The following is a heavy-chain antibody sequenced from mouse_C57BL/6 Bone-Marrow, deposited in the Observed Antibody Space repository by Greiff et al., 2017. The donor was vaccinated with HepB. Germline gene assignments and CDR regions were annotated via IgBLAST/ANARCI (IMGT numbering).Heavy chain of an antibody. J-gene: IGHJ3*01. V-gene: IGHV5-15*01. D-gene: IGHD2-4*01. Sequence: EVQLVESGGGLVQPGGSLKLSCAASGFTFSDYGMAWVRQAPRKGPEWVAFISNLAYSIYYADTVTGRFTISRENAKKTLYLEMSSLRSEDTAMYYCAREGLQRAFAYWGQGTLVTVSA. CDR2: ISNLAYSI. CDR3: AREGLQRAFAY. CDR1: GFTFSDYG.